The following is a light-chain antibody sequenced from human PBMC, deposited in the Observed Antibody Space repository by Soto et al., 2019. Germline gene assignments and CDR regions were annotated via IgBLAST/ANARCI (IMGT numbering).Light chain of an antibody. V-gene: IGKV3-20*01. J-gene: IGKJ2*01. CDR3: QQYGSSPRT. CDR1: QSVSSSY. Sequence: EIVLTQSPGTLSLSPGERATLSCRASQSVSSSYLAWYQQKPGQAPRLLIYGASSKATGIPDRFSGSGSGIHFTLTISRLEPEDFAVYYCQQYGSSPRTFGQGTKLEIK. CDR2: GAS.